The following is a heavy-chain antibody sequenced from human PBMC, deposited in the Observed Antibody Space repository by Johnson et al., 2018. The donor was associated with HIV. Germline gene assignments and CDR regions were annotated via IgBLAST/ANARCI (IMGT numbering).Heavy chain of an antibody. Sequence: VQLVESGGGLVQPGGSLRLSCAASGFTVSSNYMSWVRQAPGKGLEWVSVIYSGGSTYYADPVKGRFTISRDNSKNTLYLQMNSLRPEDTAVYYCARERVAVTGPTRAFDIWGQGTMVIVSS. V-gene: IGHV3-66*01. J-gene: IGHJ3*02. CDR2: IYSGGST. D-gene: IGHD6-19*01. CDR1: GFTVSSNY. CDR3: ARERVAVTGPTRAFDI.